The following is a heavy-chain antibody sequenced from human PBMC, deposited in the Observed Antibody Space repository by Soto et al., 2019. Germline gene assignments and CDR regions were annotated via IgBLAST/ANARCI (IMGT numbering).Heavy chain of an antibody. CDR3: TRGTAGGRYFDWLPIYYFDY. V-gene: IGHV1-18*01. J-gene: IGHJ4*02. CDR2: ISAYNGNT. D-gene: IGHD3-9*01. CDR1: GYTFTSYG. Sequence: QVQLVQSGAEVKKPGASVKVSCKASGYTFTSYGISWVRQAPGQGLEWMGWISAYNGNTNYAQKLQGRVTRTTDTSTSTAYMELRSLRSDDTAVYYCTRGTAGGRYFDWLPIYYFDYWGQGTLVTVSS.